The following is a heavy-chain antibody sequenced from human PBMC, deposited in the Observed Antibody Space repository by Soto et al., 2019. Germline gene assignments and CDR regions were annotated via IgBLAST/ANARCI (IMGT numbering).Heavy chain of an antibody. Sequence: QVQLVESGGGVVQPGRSLRLSCAASGFTFSSYGMHWVRQAPGKGLEWVAVIWYDGSNKYYADSVKGRFTISRDNSKNTLHLQMNSLGAEDTAVYYCARGGYYDSSGYFPFDYWGQGTLVTVSS. D-gene: IGHD3-22*01. J-gene: IGHJ4*02. V-gene: IGHV3-33*01. CDR1: GFTFSSYG. CDR2: IWYDGSNK. CDR3: ARGGYYDSSGYFPFDY.